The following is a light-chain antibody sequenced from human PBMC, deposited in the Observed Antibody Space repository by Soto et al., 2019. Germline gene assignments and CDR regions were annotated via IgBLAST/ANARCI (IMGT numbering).Light chain of an antibody. CDR1: SSNIGSNT. Sequence: QPVLTQTPSASGTPGQSVTISCSGSSSNIGSNTVSWYQQLPGTAPKLLIYSKVQRRSGVPDRFSGSKSGTSVSLAITGLQSEDEADYYCAAWDDSLNGWVFGGGTKLTVL. V-gene: IGLV1-44*01. J-gene: IGLJ3*02. CDR3: AAWDDSLNGWV. CDR2: SKV.